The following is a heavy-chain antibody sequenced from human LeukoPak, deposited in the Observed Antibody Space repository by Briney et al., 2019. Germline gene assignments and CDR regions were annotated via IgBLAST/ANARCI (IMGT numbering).Heavy chain of an antibody. D-gene: IGHD3-3*01. CDR3: AKEYLHVFGYFQH. J-gene: IGHJ1*01. V-gene: IGHV3-30*18. CDR1: GFTFSSYG. Sequence: GGSLRLSCAASGFTFSSYGMHWVRQAPGKGLEWVAVISYDGSNKYYADSVKGRFTISRDNSKNTLYLQMNSLRAEDTAVYYCAKEYLHVFGYFQHWGQGTLVTVSS. CDR2: ISYDGSNK.